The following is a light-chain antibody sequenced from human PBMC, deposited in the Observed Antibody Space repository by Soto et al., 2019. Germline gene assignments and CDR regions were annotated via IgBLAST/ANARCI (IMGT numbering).Light chain of an antibody. CDR2: YDS. CDR3: QVWDSSSDHLVV. V-gene: IGLV3-21*04. Sequence: SYELTQPPSVSVAPGKTARITCGGNNIGSKSVHWYQQKPGQAPVLVIYYDSDRPSGIPERFSGSNSGNTATLTISRVEAGDEADYYCQVWDSSSDHLVVFGGGTPLTVL. J-gene: IGLJ2*01. CDR1: NIGSKS.